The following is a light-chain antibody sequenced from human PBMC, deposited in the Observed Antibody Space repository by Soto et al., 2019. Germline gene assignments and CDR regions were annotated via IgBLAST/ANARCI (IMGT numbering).Light chain of an antibody. CDR2: EVS. CDR1: SSDVGGYKY. J-gene: IGLJ3*02. CDR3: NSYTSSNTWV. V-gene: IGLV2-14*01. Sequence: QSVLTQPASVSGSPGQSITISCTGTSSDVGGYKYVSWYHQHPVKGPKLMIYEVSTRPSGVSNRFSGSKSGNTASLTISGLQAEDEADYYCNSYTSSNTWVFGGGTKVTVL.